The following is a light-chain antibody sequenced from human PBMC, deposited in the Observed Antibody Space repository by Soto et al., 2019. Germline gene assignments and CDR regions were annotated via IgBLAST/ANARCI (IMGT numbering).Light chain of an antibody. CDR3: HQYNGCCWA. Sequence: TQFPPSVSASLGDRVTXTCRASQRISSYLNWYQQKPGKAPKLLIYHASSLESGVPSRFSGSGSGTEFTLTISSLQPGAFATYYCHQYNGCCWAFGQGTKLDIK. CDR2: HAS. J-gene: IGKJ1*01. V-gene: IGKV1-5*01. CDR1: QRISSY.